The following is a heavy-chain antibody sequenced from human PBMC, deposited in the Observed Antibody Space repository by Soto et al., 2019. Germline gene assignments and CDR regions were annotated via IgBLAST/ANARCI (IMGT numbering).Heavy chain of an antibody. CDR3: ARDRFSGSYLGDY. V-gene: IGHV1-69*13. D-gene: IGHD1-26*01. Sequence: VKVSCKASGGTFSSYAISWVRQAPGQGLEWMGGIIPIFGTANYAQKFQGRVTITADESTSTAYMELSSLRSEDTAVYYCARDRFSGSYLGDYWGQGTLVTVSS. CDR2: IIPIFGTA. CDR1: GGTFSSYA. J-gene: IGHJ4*02.